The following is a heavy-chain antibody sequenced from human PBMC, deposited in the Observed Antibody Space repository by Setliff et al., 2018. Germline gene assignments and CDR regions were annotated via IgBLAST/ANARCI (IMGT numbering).Heavy chain of an antibody. CDR2: MSHRGRT. D-gene: IGHD3-3*01. CDR3: ATPRRDDLDTPFDTFDI. V-gene: IGHV4-38-2*01. J-gene: IGHJ3*02. Sequence: SETLSLTCGVSGVSINSGHYWGWIRQPPGKGLEWVVTMSHRGRTYYNPSLESRVTMSLDTSKNQFSLRLTYVAAADTAVYYCATPRRDDLDTPFDTFDIWGQGTRVTVS. CDR1: GVSINSGHY.